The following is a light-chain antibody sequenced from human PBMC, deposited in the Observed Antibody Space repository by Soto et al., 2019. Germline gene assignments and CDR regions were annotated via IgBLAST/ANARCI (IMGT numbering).Light chain of an antibody. CDR1: QTVLHSSNNKNF. J-gene: IGKJ1*01. CDR3: QQYLAAPT. Sequence: DIVMTQSPDSLSVSLGERATINCKSSQTVLHSSNNKNFLTWYQQKPGQPPKLLMSWASTRESGVPDRFSGNGSGTDCTLTSSSLQTEDVAVYYGQQYLAAPTFGQGAKVEIK. V-gene: IGKV4-1*01. CDR2: WAS.